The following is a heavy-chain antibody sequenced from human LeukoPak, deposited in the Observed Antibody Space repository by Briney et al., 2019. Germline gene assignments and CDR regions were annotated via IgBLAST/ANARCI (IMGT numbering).Heavy chain of an antibody. Sequence: GGSLRLSCAASGFTFSSYAMHWVRQAPGKGLQWVAAISYDEDNKYYAESVRGRLTISRDNSNNTLNLQMNSLTSDDTAVYYCASASGGAATGFYFDLWGQGTLVTVSS. D-gene: IGHD6-13*01. V-gene: IGHV3-30-3*01. CDR2: ISYDEDNK. CDR3: ASASGGAATGFYFDL. J-gene: IGHJ4*02. CDR1: GFTFSSYA.